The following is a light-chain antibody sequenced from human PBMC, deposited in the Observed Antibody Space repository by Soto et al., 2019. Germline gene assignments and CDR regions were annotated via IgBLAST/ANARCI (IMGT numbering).Light chain of an antibody. CDR3: QQSFSTPPT. V-gene: IGKV3-20*01. Sequence: EIVLTQSPGTLSLSPGERATLSCRASQSVSSSFLAWYQQKPGQAPRLLIYGASSRATGIPDRFSGSGSGTDFTLTISRLEPEDFASFYCQQSFSTPPTFGQGTKLAIK. J-gene: IGKJ2*01. CDR2: GAS. CDR1: QSVSSSF.